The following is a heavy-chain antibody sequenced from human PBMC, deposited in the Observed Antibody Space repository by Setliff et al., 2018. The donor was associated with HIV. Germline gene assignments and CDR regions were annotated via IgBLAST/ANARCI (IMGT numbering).Heavy chain of an antibody. CDR3: VNPSGAMGDFDS. CDR2: IFNDGST. D-gene: IGHD3-16*01. V-gene: IGHV4-38-2*01. CDR1: GYSISSGYY. Sequence: PSETLSLTCAVSGYSISSGYYWGWIRQPPGRGLEWIGSIFNDGSTYYNPSLKSRVTISIDTSKNQFSLQLTSVTAADTAVYYCVNPSGAMGDFDSWGQGTLVTVSS. J-gene: IGHJ4*02.